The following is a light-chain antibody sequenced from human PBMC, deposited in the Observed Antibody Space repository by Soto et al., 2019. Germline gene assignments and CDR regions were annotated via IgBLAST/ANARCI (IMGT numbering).Light chain of an antibody. Sequence: DIQLTQSPSFLSASVGDRVTITCRASQGISSYLAWYQQKPGKAPKLLIYAASTLQSGVPSRLSGSGSGTEFTLTISSLQPDDFATYYCQQLNSYPFLTFGGGTKVEIK. CDR3: QQLNSYPFLT. V-gene: IGKV1-9*01. CDR2: AAS. J-gene: IGKJ4*01. CDR1: QGISSY.